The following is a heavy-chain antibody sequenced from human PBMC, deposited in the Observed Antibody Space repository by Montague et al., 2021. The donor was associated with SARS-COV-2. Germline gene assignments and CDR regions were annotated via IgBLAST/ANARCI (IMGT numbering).Heavy chain of an antibody. J-gene: IGHJ6*02. CDR3: ARIVGVLLWFGESDYGMDV. CDR2: IDWDDDK. V-gene: IGHV2-70*11. Sequence: PALVKPTQTLTPTCTFSGYSLSTSGMCVSWIRQPPGKALEWLARIDWDDDKYYSTSLKTRLTISKDTSKNQVVLTMTNMDPVDTATYYCARIVGVLLWFGESDYGMDVWGQGTTVTVSS. D-gene: IGHD3-10*01. CDR1: GYSLSTSGMC.